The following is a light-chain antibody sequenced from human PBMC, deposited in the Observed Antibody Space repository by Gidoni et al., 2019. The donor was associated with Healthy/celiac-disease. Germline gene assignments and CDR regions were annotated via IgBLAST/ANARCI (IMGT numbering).Light chain of an antibody. J-gene: IGLJ2*01. CDR3: AAWDDSLSGVV. Sequence: QSVLTPPPSASGTPGQRVTISCSGSSPNIGSNYVYWYQQLPGTAPKLLIYSNNQRPSGVPDRFSGSKSGTSAALAISGLRSEDEADYYCAAWDDSLSGVVFGGGTKLTVL. CDR2: SNN. CDR1: SPNIGSNY. V-gene: IGLV1-47*02.